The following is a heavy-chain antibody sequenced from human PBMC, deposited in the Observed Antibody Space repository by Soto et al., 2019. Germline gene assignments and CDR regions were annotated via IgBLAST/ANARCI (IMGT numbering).Heavy chain of an antibody. CDR1: GFTFSSYG. CDR2: IWYDGSNK. J-gene: IGHJ4*02. CDR3: ARGMTTVTTLGV. V-gene: IGHV3-33*01. Sequence: QVQLVESGGGVVQPGRSLRLSCAASGFTFSSYGMHWVRQAPGKGLEWVAVIWYDGSNKYYADSVKGRFTISRDNSKNTLYLQMNSLRAEDTAVYYCARGMTTVTTLGVWGQGTLVTVSS. D-gene: IGHD4-17*01.